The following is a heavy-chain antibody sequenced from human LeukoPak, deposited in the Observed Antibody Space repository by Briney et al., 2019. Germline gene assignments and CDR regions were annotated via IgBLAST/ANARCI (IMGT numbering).Heavy chain of an antibody. D-gene: IGHD3-10*01. J-gene: IGHJ4*02. Sequence: ASVKVSCKASGYTFTSYAMHWVRQAPGQRLEWMGWINAGNGNTKYSQKFQGRVTITRDTSASTAYMELSSLRSEDTAVYYCARDTDYYGSVLDYWGQGTLVTVSS. V-gene: IGHV1-3*01. CDR3: ARDTDYYGSVLDY. CDR1: GYTFTSYA. CDR2: INAGNGNT.